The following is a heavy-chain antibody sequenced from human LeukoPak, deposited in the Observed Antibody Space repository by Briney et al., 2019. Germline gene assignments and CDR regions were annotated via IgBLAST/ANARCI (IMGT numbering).Heavy chain of an antibody. CDR2: IISDGSTT. CDR3: VRDRYYTLDY. J-gene: IGHJ4*01. CDR1: GFSFSTSW. Sequence: GGSLRLSFAASGFSFSTSWMHWVRHTPEKGLVWVSRIISDGSTTISPDSVKARFPISRDNAKTPLILQMNSRRAEDTAGFYCVRDRYYTLDYWGQGTLVTVSS. V-gene: IGHV3-74*01. D-gene: IGHD3-3*01.